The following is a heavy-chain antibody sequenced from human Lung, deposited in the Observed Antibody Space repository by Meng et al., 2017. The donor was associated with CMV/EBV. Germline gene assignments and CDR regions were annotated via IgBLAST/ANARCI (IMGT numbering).Heavy chain of an antibody. CDR1: GFTFDNYA. V-gene: IGHV3-23*01. Sequence: GEXXKISCVASGFTFDNYAMSWVRQAPGKGLEWVSGIIGSGSSTYYADSVKGRFTISRDNSKNMLYLQVNSLRAEDTAVYYCVKGTGPAAIYYHGMDVWGQGXTVTVSS. D-gene: IGHD2-2*01. J-gene: IGHJ6*02. CDR2: IIGSGSST. CDR3: VKGTGPAAIYYHGMDV.